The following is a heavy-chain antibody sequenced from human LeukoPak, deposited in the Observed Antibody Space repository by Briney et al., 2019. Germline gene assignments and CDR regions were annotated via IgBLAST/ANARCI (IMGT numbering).Heavy chain of an antibody. J-gene: IGHJ1*01. D-gene: IGHD3-10*01. CDR1: GGSISSYY. CDR3: ARARAPFYGSGIQH. V-gene: IGHV4-59*01. Sequence: SETLSLTCTVSGGSISSYYWSWIRQPPGKGLEWIGYIYYSGSTNYNPSLKSRVTISVDTSKNQFSLKLSSVNAADTAVYYCARARAPFYGSGIQHWGQGTLVTVSS. CDR2: IYYSGST.